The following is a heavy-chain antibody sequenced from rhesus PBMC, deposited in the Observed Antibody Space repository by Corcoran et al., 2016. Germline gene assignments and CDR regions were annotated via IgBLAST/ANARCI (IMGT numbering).Heavy chain of an antibody. CDR2: ISGSGGST. D-gene: IGHD5-24*01. CDR1: GGSISSNY. CDR3: AREGGRYSGYEHFDY. Sequence: QLQLQESGPGLVKPSETLSLTCAVSGGSISSNYWSWSRKPPGQGLEWIGRISGSGGSTDYNPSLKSRVTISTDTSKNQFSLKLSSVTAADTAVYYCAREGGRYSGYEHFDYWGQGVLVTVSS. V-gene: IGHV4-173*01. J-gene: IGHJ4*01.